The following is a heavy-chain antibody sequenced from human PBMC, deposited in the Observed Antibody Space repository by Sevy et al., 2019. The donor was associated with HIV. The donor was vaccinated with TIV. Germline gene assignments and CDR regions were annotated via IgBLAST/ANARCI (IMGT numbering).Heavy chain of an antibody. V-gene: IGHV4-59*01. CDR3: SRVGFNWNDVDY. Sequence: SESLSLTCTVSGGSMNIYYWSWIRQPPGKGLEWIGYIYYSGSTNYNPSLKSRVTISVDTSKNQFSLKLRSVTAADTVVYYWSRVGFNWNDVDYWGQGTLVTVSS. D-gene: IGHD1-20*01. CDR2: IYYSGST. J-gene: IGHJ4*02. CDR1: GGSMNIYY.